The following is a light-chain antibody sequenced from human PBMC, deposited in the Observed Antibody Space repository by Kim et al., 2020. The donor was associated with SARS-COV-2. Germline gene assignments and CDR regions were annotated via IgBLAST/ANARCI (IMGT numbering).Light chain of an antibody. CDR3: QQYGTSPQT. Sequence: EIVLTQSPGTLSLSPGEKATLSCRVSQSVSSSYLAWYQQKPGQAPRLLIYGASNWATGIPDRFSGSGSGTDFTLTISGVEPEDSAVYYCQQYGTSPQTLGQGTKVDIK. CDR2: GAS. J-gene: IGKJ1*01. CDR1: QSVSSSY. V-gene: IGKV3-20*01.